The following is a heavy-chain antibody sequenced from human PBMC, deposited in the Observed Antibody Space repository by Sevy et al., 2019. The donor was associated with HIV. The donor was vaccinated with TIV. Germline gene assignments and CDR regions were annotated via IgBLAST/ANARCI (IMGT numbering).Heavy chain of an antibody. Sequence: SETLSLTCAVYGGSFSGYFWNWIRQSPGKGLEWIGEINHTGTLKYNPSLKSRVTISVDASKNQLSLHLSSVTAADTAIYYGARGRQAYVVVVPSTVPFGYWGQGTLVTVSS. CDR3: ARGRQAYVVVVPSTVPFGY. D-gene: IGHD2-2*01. CDR2: INHTGTL. CDR1: GGSFSGYF. V-gene: IGHV4-34*01. J-gene: IGHJ4*02.